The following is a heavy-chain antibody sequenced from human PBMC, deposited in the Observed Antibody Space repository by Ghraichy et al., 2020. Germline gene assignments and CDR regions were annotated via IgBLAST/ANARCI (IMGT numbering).Heavy chain of an antibody. CDR1: GGSISSYY. D-gene: IGHD3-22*01. CDR2: IYYSGST. J-gene: IGHJ6*02. V-gene: IGHV4-59*01. CDR3: ARCRADSSGWYYYYYGMDV. Sequence: SETLSLTCTVSGGSISSYYWSWIRQPPGKGLEWIGYIYYSGSTNYNPSLKSRVTISVDTSKNQFSLKLSSVTAADTAVYYCARCRADSSGWYYYYYGMDVWGQGTTVTVSS.